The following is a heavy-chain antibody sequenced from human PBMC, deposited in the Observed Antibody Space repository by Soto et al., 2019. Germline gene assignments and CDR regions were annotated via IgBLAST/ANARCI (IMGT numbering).Heavy chain of an antibody. CDR2: IYYSGST. V-gene: IGHV4-31*03. CDR1: GGSISSGGYY. Sequence: QVQLQESGPGLVKPSQTLSLTCSVSGGSISSGGYYWSWIRQHPGKGLEWIGYIYYSGSTYYNPSLKSRVTISVDTSKNHFSLKLSSVTDADTAVYYCAASCVGCGGFNYYGMDVWGQGTTVTVSS. J-gene: IGHJ6*01. D-gene: IGHD2-21*01. CDR3: AASCVGCGGFNYYGMDV.